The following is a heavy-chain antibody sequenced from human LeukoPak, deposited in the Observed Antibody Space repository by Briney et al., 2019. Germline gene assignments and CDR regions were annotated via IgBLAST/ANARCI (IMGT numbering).Heavy chain of an antibody. CDR3: ARVTVAGFNY. CDR1: GGSFSGYY. Sequence: SETLSLTCAVYGGSFSGYYWSWIRQPPGKGLEWIGEINHSGSTNYNPSLKSRVTISVDTSKNQFSLKLSSATAADTAVYYCARVTVAGFNYWGQGTLVTVSS. D-gene: IGHD6-19*01. V-gene: IGHV4-34*01. J-gene: IGHJ4*02. CDR2: INHSGST.